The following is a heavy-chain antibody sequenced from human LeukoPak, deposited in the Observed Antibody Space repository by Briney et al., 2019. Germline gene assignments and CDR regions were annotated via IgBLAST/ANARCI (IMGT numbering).Heavy chain of an antibody. CDR3: ARAARSIYYYGMDV. CDR2: IYHSGST. D-gene: IGHD2-2*01. Sequence: SQTLSLTCAVSGGSISSGGYSWSWIRQPPGKGLEWIGYIYHSGSTYYNPSLKSRVIISVDRSKNQFSLKLSSVTAADTAVYYCARAARSIYYYGMDVWGKGTTVTVSS. J-gene: IGHJ6*04. V-gene: IGHV4-30-2*01. CDR1: GGSISSGGYS.